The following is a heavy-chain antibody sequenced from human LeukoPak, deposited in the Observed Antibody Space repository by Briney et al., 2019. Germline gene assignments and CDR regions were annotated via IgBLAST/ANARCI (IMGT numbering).Heavy chain of an antibody. CDR2: ISGSGGSA. CDR3: VKSNLKYYFDS. D-gene: IGHD6-6*01. J-gene: IGHJ4*02. Sequence: GGSLRLSCAASGFTFSSYAMNWVRQAPGKGLEWVSLISGSGGSAYYADSVKGRFTVSRDNSKNTLYLQMNSLRAEDTAVYYCVKSNLKYYFDSWGQGTLVTVSS. V-gene: IGHV3-23*01. CDR1: GFTFSSYA.